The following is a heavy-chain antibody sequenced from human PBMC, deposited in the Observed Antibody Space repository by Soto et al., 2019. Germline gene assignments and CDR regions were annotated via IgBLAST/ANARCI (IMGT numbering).Heavy chain of an antibody. J-gene: IGHJ5*01. Sequence: PSETLSLTCSVSGDSISNLDYFWACIRQPPGQALEYIGYIYKIATTYYNPSFESRGAISVHKSKSQFSLNVTSVTAADTAVYFCARGRYCLTGRCFPNWFDSWGQGALVTVSS. V-gene: IGHV4-30-4*01. CDR1: GDSISNLDYF. D-gene: IGHD7-27*01. CDR3: ARGRYCLTGRCFPNWFDS. CDR2: IYKIATT.